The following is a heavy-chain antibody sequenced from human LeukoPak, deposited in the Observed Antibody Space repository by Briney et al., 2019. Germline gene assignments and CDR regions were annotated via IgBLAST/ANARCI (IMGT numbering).Heavy chain of an antibody. Sequence: ASVKVSCKASGYTFTSYYIHWVRQAPGQGLEWMGIINPSGGSTSYAQKFQGRVTMTRDMSTSTVYMELSSLRSEDTAVYYCARGCDVFGELFAFDIWGQGTMVTVSS. V-gene: IGHV1-46*01. CDR2: INPSGGST. D-gene: IGHD3-10*01. CDR1: GYTFTSYY. CDR3: ARGCDVFGELFAFDI. J-gene: IGHJ3*02.